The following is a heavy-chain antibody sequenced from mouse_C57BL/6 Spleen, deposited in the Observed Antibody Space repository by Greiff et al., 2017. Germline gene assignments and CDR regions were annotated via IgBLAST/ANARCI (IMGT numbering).Heavy chain of an antibody. D-gene: IGHD1-1*01. Sequence: QVQLQQSGAELVRPGASVTLSCKASGYTFTDYEMHWVKQTPVHGLEWIGAIDPETVGTAYNQKFKGKAILTADKSSSTAYMELRSLTSEDSAVYYCTRRYGSSYVGDYWGQGTTLTVSS. V-gene: IGHV1-15*01. CDR2: IDPETVGT. CDR1: GYTFTDYE. J-gene: IGHJ2*01. CDR3: TRRYGSSYVGDY.